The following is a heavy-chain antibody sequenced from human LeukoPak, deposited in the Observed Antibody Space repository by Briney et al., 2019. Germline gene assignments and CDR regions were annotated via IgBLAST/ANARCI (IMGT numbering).Heavy chain of an antibody. CDR2: IYYSGST. V-gene: IGHV4-39*01. CDR1: GGSISSSSYY. CDR3: ASPRIAVAGRPISPHFDC. D-gene: IGHD6-19*01. Sequence: PSETLSLICTVSGGSISSSSYYWGWIRQPPGKGLEWIGSIYYSGSTYYSPSLKSRVTISVDTSKNQFSLKLSSVTAADTAVYYCASPRIAVAGRPISPHFDCWGQGTLVTVSS. J-gene: IGHJ4*02.